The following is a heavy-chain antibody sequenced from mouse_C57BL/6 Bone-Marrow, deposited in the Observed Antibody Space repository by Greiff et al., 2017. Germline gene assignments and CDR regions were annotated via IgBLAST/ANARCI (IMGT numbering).Heavy chain of an antibody. Sequence: EVKLVESGGGLVQSGRSLRLSCATSGFTFSDFYMEWVRQAPGKGLEWIAASRNKANDYTTEYSASVKGRFIVSRDTSQSILYLQMNALRAEDTAIYYCARDEGGFDVWGTGTTVTVSS. CDR3: ARDEGGFDV. J-gene: IGHJ1*03. CDR2: SRNKANDYTT. V-gene: IGHV7-1*01. D-gene: IGHD3-3*01. CDR1: GFTFSDFY.